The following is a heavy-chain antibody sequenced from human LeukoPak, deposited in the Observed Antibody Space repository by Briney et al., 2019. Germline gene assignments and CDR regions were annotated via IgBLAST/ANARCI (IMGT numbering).Heavy chain of an antibody. D-gene: IGHD6-19*01. CDR2: ISPYNSNT. CDR3: ARDLKRGYSSGRYSWGTGSSNGF. J-gene: IGHJ4*02. Sequence: ASVKVSCKASGYTFTSYGISWVRQAPGQGLEWMGWISPYNSNTYYAQNLQGRVTMTTDTSTSTTYMELRSLRSDDTAVYYCARDLKRGYSSGRYSWGTGSSNGFWGQGTLVTVSS. V-gene: IGHV1-18*01. CDR1: GYTFTSYG.